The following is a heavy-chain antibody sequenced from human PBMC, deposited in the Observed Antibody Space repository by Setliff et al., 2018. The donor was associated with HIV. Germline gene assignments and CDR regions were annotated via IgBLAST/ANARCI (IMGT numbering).Heavy chain of an antibody. D-gene: IGHD1-26*01. Sequence: SETLSLTCAVHGGSFSDYYWTWIRQPPGKGLEWIGEIKHSGSTNYNPSLKSRVTISVDTAKNQFSLNLTSVTAADTAVYYCARGGFKWSGSYADYWGQGTLVTISS. CDR2: IKHSGST. CDR1: GGSFSDYY. V-gene: IGHV4-34*01. CDR3: ARGGFKWSGSYADY. J-gene: IGHJ4*02.